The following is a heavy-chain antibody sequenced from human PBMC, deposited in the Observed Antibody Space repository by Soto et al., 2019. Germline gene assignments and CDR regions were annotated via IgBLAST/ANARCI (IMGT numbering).Heavy chain of an antibody. V-gene: IGHV4-61*01. Sequence: PSETLSLTCTVSGGSVSSGSYYWSWIRQPPGKGLEWIGYIYYSGSTNYNPSLKSRVTISVDTSKNQFSLKLSSVTAADTAVYYCARDHPHSYGVYYFTTGAREPRSPSPQ. CDR3: ARDHPHSYGVYYFTT. D-gene: IGHD5-18*01. J-gene: IGHJ4*02. CDR2: IYYSGST. CDR1: GGSVSSGSYY.